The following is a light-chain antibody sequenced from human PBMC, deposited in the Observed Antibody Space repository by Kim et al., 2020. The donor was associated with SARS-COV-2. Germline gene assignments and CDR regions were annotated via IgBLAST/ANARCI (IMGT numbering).Light chain of an antibody. CDR3: NSRDSSGNHLEV. J-gene: IGLJ1*01. CDR1: SLRSYY. CDR2: GKN. Sequence: SSELTQDPAVSVALGQTVRITCQGDSLRSYYASWYQQKPGQAPVLVIYGKNNRPSGIPDRFSGSSSGNTASFTITGAQAEDEADYYCNSRDSSGNHLEVF. V-gene: IGLV3-19*01.